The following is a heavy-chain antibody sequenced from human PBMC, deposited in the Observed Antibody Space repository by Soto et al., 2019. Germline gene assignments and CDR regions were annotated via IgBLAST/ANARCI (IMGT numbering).Heavy chain of an antibody. J-gene: IGHJ4*02. D-gene: IGHD3-22*01. V-gene: IGHV3-53*01. CDR3: AREARDSSGYYNIDY. CDR1: GFIVSSHY. Sequence: GGSLRLSCAASGFIVSSHYMCWVRQAPGKGLEWISVIHSSGATMYAESVRGRFTISRDNSQSTLHLQMNSLRADDTAVYYCAREARDSSGYYNIDYWGQGTLVTVSS. CDR2: IHSSGAT.